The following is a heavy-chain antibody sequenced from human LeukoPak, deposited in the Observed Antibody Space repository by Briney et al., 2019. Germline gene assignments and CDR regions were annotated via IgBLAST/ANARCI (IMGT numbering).Heavy chain of an antibody. J-gene: IGHJ6*03. Sequence: SETLSLTCTVSGGSISSYYWSWIRQPPGKGLEWIGYIYYSGSTNYNPSLKSRVTISVDTSKNQFSLKLSSVTAADTAVYYCARSSTVTTVRYYYYYMDVWGKGTTVTISS. CDR1: GGSISSYY. V-gene: IGHV4-59*01. D-gene: IGHD4-17*01. CDR2: IYYSGST. CDR3: ARSSTVTTVRYYYYYMDV.